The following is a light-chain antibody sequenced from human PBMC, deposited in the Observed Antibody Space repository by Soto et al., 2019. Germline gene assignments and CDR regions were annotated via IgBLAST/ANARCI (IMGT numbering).Light chain of an antibody. CDR1: QTVSSY. V-gene: IGKV1-9*01. CDR3: QQLNNFVT. Sequence: DIQLTQSPSFLSASVGDRVTITCRASQTVSSYLVWYQQKPGKAPKVLITDASTLQSGVPSRFSGSGFGTELTLTIRGLQPEDVATYYCQQLNNFVTFGPGTKVNI. J-gene: IGKJ3*01. CDR2: DAS.